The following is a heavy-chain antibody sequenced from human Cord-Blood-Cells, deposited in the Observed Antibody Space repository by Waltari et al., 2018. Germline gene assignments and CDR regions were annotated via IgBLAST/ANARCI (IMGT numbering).Heavy chain of an antibody. CDR1: GFTVSSNY. V-gene: IGHV3-53*02. CDR3: ARDCLSSSWYFDY. D-gene: IGHD6-13*01. Sequence: EVQLVETGGGLIQPGGSLRLSCAASGFTVSSNYMSWVRQAPGKGLEWFSGIYSGGSTYDADSVKGRFTISRDNSKNTLYLQMNSLRAEDTAVYYCARDCLSSSWYFDYWGQGTLVTVSS. CDR2: IYSGGST. J-gene: IGHJ4*02.